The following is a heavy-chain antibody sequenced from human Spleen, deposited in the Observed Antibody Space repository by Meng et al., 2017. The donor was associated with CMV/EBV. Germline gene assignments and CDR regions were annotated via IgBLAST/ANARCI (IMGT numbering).Heavy chain of an antibody. CDR2: IIPVFGTA. CDR1: GGSFSSST. CDR3: ARQERYYYYYGLDV. V-gene: IGHV1-69*01. J-gene: IGHJ6*02. Sequence: SGGSFSSSTIPWVRQAPGQGLEWVGGIIPVFGTANYAQKFQGRVRITSDESTSIAHLELNSLRSDDAAVYYCARQERYYYYYGLDVWGQGTTVTVSS.